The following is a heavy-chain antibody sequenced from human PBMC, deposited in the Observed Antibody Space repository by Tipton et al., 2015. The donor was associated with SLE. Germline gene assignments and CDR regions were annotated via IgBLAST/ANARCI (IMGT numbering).Heavy chain of an antibody. D-gene: IGHD6-19*01. J-gene: IGHJ4*02. CDR2: IYHSGST. CDR1: GGSFSGYY. V-gene: IGHV4-34*01. Sequence: TLSLTCAVYGGSFSGYYWGWIRQPPGKGLEWIGSIYHSGSTYYNPSLKSRVTISVDTSKNQFSLKLSSVTAADMAVYYCARGPEQWLVNPHYFDYWGQGILVTVSS. CDR3: ARGPEQWLVNPHYFDY.